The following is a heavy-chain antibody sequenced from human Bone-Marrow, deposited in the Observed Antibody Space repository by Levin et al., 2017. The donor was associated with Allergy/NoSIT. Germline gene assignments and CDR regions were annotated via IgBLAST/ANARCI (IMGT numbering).Heavy chain of an antibody. V-gene: IGHV3-23*01. J-gene: IGHJ4*02. CDR2: ISDSGDST. Sequence: GGSLRLSCAASGFTFSSYAMSWVRQAPGKGLEWISAISDSGDSTYSADSVKGRFTISRDNSKNTLYLQMNSLRVEDTAVYFCAKGIRGGEIDYWGKGTRVTVSS. CDR3: AKGIRGGEIDY. D-gene: IGHD3-10*01. CDR1: GFTFSSYA.